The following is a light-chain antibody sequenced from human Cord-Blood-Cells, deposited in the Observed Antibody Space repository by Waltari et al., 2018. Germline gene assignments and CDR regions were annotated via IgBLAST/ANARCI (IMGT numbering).Light chain of an antibody. Sequence: QSALTQPASVSGSPGQSSTISCTGTSSDVGGYNYVSWYQQHPRKAPKLMIYDVSKRPSGVSNRFSGSKSGNTASLTISGLQAEDETDYYCSSYTSSSTYVFGTGTKVTVL. CDR1: SSDVGGYNY. CDR2: DVS. J-gene: IGLJ1*01. V-gene: IGLV2-14*01. CDR3: SSYTSSSTYV.